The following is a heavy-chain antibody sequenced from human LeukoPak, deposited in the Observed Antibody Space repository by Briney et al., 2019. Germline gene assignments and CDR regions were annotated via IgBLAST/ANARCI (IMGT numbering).Heavy chain of an antibody. CDR1: GGSFSGYY. J-gene: IGHJ4*02. D-gene: IGHD6-19*01. Sequence: SETLSLTCAVYGGSFSGYYWSWIRQPPGKGLEWIGEINHSGSTNYNPSFKSRVTISVDTSKNQFSLKLSSVTAADTAVYYCARGAVAGTFLDYWGQGTLVTVSS. V-gene: IGHV4-34*01. CDR3: ARGAVAGTFLDY. CDR2: INHSGST.